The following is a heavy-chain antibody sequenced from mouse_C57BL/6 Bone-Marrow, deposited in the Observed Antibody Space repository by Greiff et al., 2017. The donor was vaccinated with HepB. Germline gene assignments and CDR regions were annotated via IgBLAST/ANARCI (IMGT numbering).Heavy chain of an antibody. J-gene: IGHJ4*01. V-gene: IGHV1-76*01. CDR2: IYPGSGNT. Sequence: QVQLKQSGAELVRPGASVKLSCKASGYTFTDYYINWVKQRPGQGLEWIARIYPGSGNTYYNEKFKGKATLTAEKSSSTAYMQLSSLTSEDSAVYFWAKGPYDGYSDYAMDYWGQGTSVTVSS. CDR1: GYTFTDYY. CDR3: AKGPYDGYSDYAMDY. D-gene: IGHD2-3*01.